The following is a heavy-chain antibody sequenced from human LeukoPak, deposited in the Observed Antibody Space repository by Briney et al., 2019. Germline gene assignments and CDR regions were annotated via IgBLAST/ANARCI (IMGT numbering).Heavy chain of an antibody. Sequence: GGSLRLSCVASGFTFSTSDMNWVRQAPGKGLDWVSYISRSGTNIYYAESVKGRFTISRDNAKKSLYLQMNSLRVEDTAVYYCARMGGNLSRWGQGTLATVSS. D-gene: IGHD1-26*01. CDR2: ISRSGTNI. V-gene: IGHV3-48*03. J-gene: IGHJ4*02. CDR3: ARMGGNLSR. CDR1: GFTFSTSD.